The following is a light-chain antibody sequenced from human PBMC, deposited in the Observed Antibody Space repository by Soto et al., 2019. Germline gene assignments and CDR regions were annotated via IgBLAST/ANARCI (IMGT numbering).Light chain of an antibody. CDR2: AAS. J-gene: IGKJ3*01. CDR3: HQYYSYPLT. V-gene: IGKV1-8*01. CDR1: QGISSY. Sequence: AIRMTQSPSSFSASTGDRVTITCRASQGISSYLAWYQQKPGKAPKLLIYAASSLQSGVPLRFSGSGSRTDFTLTISCLQYEDFATYYYHQYYSYPLTFVHGNKVKIK.